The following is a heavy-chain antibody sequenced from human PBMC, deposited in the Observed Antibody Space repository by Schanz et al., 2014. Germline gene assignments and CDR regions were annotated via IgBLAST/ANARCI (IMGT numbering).Heavy chain of an antibody. V-gene: IGHV3-11*01. CDR2: ISSSGSTI. CDR3: ARVDSGYDSHLCYYYYYMDV. J-gene: IGHJ6*03. D-gene: IGHD5-12*01. Sequence: QVQLVESGGGLVKPGGSLRLSCAASGFTFSDYYMSWIRQAPGKGLEWVSYISSSGSTIYYADSVKGRFTISRDNAKNSLYLQMSSLRAEDTAVYYCARVDSGYDSHLCYYYYYMDVWGKGTTVTVSS. CDR1: GFTFSDYY.